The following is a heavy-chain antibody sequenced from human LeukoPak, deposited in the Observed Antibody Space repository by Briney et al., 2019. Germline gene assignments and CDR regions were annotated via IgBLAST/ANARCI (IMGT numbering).Heavy chain of an antibody. CDR2: ISTSGGST. Sequence: PGVSLRLSCAASGFTFSSYAMSWVRQAPGKGLEWASAISTSGGSTYYADSVKGRFTLSRDNSKNTLYLQMNSLRAEDTAVYYCASPRRSSSWYLYYFDYWGQGTLVTVSS. V-gene: IGHV3-23*01. CDR1: GFTFSSYA. J-gene: IGHJ4*02. CDR3: ASPRRSSSWYLYYFDY. D-gene: IGHD6-13*01.